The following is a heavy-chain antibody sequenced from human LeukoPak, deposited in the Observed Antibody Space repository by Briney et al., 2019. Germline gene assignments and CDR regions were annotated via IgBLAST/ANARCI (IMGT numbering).Heavy chain of an antibody. CDR3: ARDQGSGWWAY. D-gene: IGHD6-19*01. V-gene: IGHV3-21*01. CDR1: GFTFRSYN. Sequence: PGGSLRLSCAASGFTFRSYNFHWVRQAPGKGLEWVSFISSSSSSIYYADSVKGRFTISRDNAKNSPYLQVNSLRAEDTAVYYCARDQGSGWWAYWGQGTLVTVSS. J-gene: IGHJ4*02. CDR2: ISSSSSSI.